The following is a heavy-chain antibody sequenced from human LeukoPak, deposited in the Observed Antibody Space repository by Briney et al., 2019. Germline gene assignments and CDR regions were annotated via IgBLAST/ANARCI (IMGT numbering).Heavy chain of an antibody. V-gene: IGHV4-59*08. Sequence: SETLSLTCTVSGGSISSYHWTWIRQRPEKGLEWIGYMYNSGTTNYNPSLKSRVTISVDTSKNEVSLKLNSVTAPDTAVYYCARRDGDIWGQGTMVTVSS. CDR3: ARRDGDI. CDR2: MYNSGTT. D-gene: IGHD5-24*01. CDR1: GGSISSYH. J-gene: IGHJ3*02.